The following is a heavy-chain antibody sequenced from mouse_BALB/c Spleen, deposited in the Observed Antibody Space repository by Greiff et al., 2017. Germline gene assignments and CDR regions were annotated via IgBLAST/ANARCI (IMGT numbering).Heavy chain of an antibody. CDR1: GFTFSDYY. Sequence: EVKLMESGGGLVKPGGSLKLSCAASGFTFSDYYMYWVRQTPEKRLEWVATISDGGSYTYYPDSVKGRFTISRDNAKNNLYLQMSSLKSEDTAMYYCALTGTRAWFAYWGQGTLVTVSA. J-gene: IGHJ3*01. V-gene: IGHV5-4*02. D-gene: IGHD4-1*01. CDR3: ALTGTRAWFAY. CDR2: ISDGGSYT.